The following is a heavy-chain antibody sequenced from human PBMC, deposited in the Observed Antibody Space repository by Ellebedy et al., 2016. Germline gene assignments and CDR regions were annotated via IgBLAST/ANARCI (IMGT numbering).Heavy chain of an antibody. CDR3: ARSHFGGSYGMDV. D-gene: IGHD3-16*01. CDR1: GYTFSNYG. Sequence: ASVKVSCKASGYTFSNYGINWVRQAPGQGLEWMGRIIPILGIANYAQKFQGRVTITADKSTSTAYMELSSLRSEDTAVYYCARSHFGGSYGMDVWGQGTTVTVSS. V-gene: IGHV1-69*04. CDR2: IIPILGIA. J-gene: IGHJ6*02.